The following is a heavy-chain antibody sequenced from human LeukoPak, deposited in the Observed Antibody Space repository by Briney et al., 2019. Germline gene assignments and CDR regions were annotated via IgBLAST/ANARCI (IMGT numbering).Heavy chain of an antibody. V-gene: IGHV3-48*01. Sequence: GGSLRLSCAASGFTFSSYAMSWVRQAPGRGLEWVSYISSSGSTIYYADSVKGRFTISRDNAKNSLYLQMNSLRAEDTAVYYCAKGSTPEGKLRHDYWGQGTLVTVSS. CDR1: GFTFSSYA. CDR2: ISSSGSTI. J-gene: IGHJ4*02. CDR3: AKGSTPEGKLRHDY. D-gene: IGHD3-16*01.